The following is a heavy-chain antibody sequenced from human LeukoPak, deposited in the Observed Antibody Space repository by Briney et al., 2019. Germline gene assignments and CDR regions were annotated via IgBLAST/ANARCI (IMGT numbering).Heavy chain of an antibody. J-gene: IGHJ4*02. CDR3: ARGAAGYSYG. Sequence: PSETLSLTCTVSGGSIRSSYYYWGWIRQPPGKGLEWIGSIYDSGSTYYNPSLKSRVTISIDTSKNQFSLRLSSVTAADTAVYYCARGAAGYSYGWGQGTLVTVSS. D-gene: IGHD5-18*01. V-gene: IGHV4-39*07. CDR2: IYDSGST. CDR1: GGSIRSSYYY.